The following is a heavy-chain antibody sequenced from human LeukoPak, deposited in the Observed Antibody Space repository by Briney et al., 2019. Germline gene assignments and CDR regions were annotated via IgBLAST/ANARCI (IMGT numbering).Heavy chain of an antibody. Sequence: GGSLRLSCAASGFTFSHYGMHWVRQAPGKGLEWVALIRYDGINKYYADSVTGRFTISRDNSKNTLSVQMNSLRTEDTAMYYCAREGDSGDYYYEFDYWGQGTLVTVSS. CDR1: GFTFSHYG. J-gene: IGHJ4*02. V-gene: IGHV3-30*02. CDR2: IRYDGINK. D-gene: IGHD3-22*01. CDR3: AREGDSGDYYYEFDY.